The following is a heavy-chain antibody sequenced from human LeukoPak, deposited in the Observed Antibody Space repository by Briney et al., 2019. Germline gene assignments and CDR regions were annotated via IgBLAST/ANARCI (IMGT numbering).Heavy chain of an antibody. CDR1: GYTFTSYG. CDR3: ARDQGRWLQSLHFDY. V-gene: IGHV1-18*01. Sequence: ASVKVSCKASGYTFTSYGISWVRQAPGQGREWMGWISAYNGNTNYAQKLQGRVTMTTDTSTSTAYMELRSLRSEDTAVYYCARDQGRWLQSLHFDYWGQGTLVTVSS. D-gene: IGHD5-24*01. J-gene: IGHJ4*02. CDR2: ISAYNGNT.